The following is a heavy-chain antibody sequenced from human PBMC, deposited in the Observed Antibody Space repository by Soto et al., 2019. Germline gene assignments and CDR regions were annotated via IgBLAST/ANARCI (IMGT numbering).Heavy chain of an antibody. V-gene: IGHV1-46*01. Sequence: ASVKVSCKASGYPFTSQYIHWVRHAPGQGFQWMGIINPRDGKTTYAQNFQGTITMTRDTSTSTLYLELTSLTSDDTAVYYCGRVGQVLAETFDSWGQGTLVTVSS. CDR3: GRVGQVLAETFDS. J-gene: IGHJ4*02. CDR1: GYPFTSQY. CDR2: INPRDGKT. D-gene: IGHD3-3*01.